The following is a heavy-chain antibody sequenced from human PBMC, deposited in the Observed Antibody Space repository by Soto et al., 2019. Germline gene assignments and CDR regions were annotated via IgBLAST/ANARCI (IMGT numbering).Heavy chain of an antibody. CDR2: ISAYNGNT. V-gene: IGHV1-18*01. CDR3: ARDSPYSSSSLLNHNWFDP. J-gene: IGHJ5*02. CDR1: GYTFTSYG. Sequence: QVQLVQSGAEVKKPGASVKVSCKASGYTFTSYGISWVRQAPGQGLEWMGWISAYNGNTHYAQKLQGRVTMTTDTSTRTAYMERRSLRSDDTAVYYCARDSPYSSSSLLNHNWFDPLGQGTLVTGSS. D-gene: IGHD6-6*01.